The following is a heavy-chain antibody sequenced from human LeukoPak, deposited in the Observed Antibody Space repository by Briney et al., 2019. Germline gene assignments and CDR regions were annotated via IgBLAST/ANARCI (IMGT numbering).Heavy chain of an antibody. V-gene: IGHV1-18*01. J-gene: IGHJ4*02. CDR2: INPYHGRT. Sequence: PKASVEASCKASGYDFITYAFSWVRQAPGQGLEWMAWINPYHGRTIYSQKFEARVTLTTDTSTNTAHMELTSLTSDDTAVYFCARDCIAAGVLDFWGQGTLVTVSS. D-gene: IGHD6-13*01. CDR1: GYDFITYA. CDR3: ARDCIAAGVLDF.